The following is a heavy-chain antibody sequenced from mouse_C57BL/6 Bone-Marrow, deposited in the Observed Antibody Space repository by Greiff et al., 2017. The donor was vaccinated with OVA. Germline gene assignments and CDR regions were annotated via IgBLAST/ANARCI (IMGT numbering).Heavy chain of an antibody. V-gene: IGHV3-3*01. CDR2: TFYSGIT. CDR1: GFSINSDCY. J-gene: IGHJ1*03. D-gene: IGHD1-1*01. Sequence: EVKLVESGPSLVRPSQTLSLTCTVTGFSINSDCYWIWIRQFPGNKLEYIGYTFYSGITYYNPSLESRTYITRDTSKNQFSLKLSSVTTEDTATYYCAGLYYYGSSPWYFDVWGTGTTVTVSS. CDR3: AGLYYYGSSPWYFDV.